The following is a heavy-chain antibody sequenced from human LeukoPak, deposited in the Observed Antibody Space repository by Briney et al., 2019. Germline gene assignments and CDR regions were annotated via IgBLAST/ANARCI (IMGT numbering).Heavy chain of an antibody. CDR1: GFTFNNAW. J-gene: IGHJ4*02. Sequence: GGSLRLSCAASGFTFNNAWMSWVRQAPGKGLEWVATIKDDGSDRYYVDSVKGRFTISRDNAKKSLYLQMNSLRDEDTAVYYCANLGYSDGGQGTLVTVSS. CDR2: IKDDGSDR. V-gene: IGHV3-7*01. CDR3: ANLGYSD. D-gene: IGHD5-12*01.